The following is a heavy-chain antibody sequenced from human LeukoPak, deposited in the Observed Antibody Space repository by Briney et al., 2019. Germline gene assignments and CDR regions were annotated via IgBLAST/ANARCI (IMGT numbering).Heavy chain of an antibody. CDR1: EYTFTDYA. Sequence: GASVKVSCTASEYTFTDYAINWVRQALGQRLEWMGWINAGNGNTRYSQRFQGRVTITRDTSASTAYMELSSLTSEGTAVYYCARGRWSATTASYYLDFWGQGTLVTVSS. D-gene: IGHD5-24*01. CDR3: ARGRWSATTASYYLDF. J-gene: IGHJ4*02. V-gene: IGHV1-3*01. CDR2: INAGNGNT.